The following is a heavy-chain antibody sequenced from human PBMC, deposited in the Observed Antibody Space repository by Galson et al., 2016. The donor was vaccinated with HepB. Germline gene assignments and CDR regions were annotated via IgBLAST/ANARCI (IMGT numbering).Heavy chain of an antibody. CDR2: ISYSGGA. Sequence: SETLSLTCTVSGGSTTTYSWSWIRQPPGKGLEWIGYISYSGGANYNPSLKSRVTISLDTSKNQFSLKLSSVTAADTAVYFCARGHNGFAGYWGQGTLVTVSS. CDR1: GGSTTTYS. D-gene: IGHD2-8*01. V-gene: IGHV4-59*01. CDR3: ARGHNGFAGY. J-gene: IGHJ4*02.